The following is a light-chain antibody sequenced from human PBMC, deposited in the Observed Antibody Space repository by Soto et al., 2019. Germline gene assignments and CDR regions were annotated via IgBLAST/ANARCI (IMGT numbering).Light chain of an antibody. Sequence: IVFINTTNTLSLSPGERATLSRRASQSVNNYLAWYQQKPGQAPRLLIYDASNRATGIQARFSGSGSGTDFTLTISSLEPEDSAVYYCQQRSKWPRTFGQGTKVDI. CDR1: QSVNNY. CDR2: DAS. CDR3: QQRSKWPRT. J-gene: IGKJ1*01. V-gene: IGKV3-11*01.